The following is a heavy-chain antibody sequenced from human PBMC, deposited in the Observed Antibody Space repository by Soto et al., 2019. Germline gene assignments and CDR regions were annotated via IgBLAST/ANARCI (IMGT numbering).Heavy chain of an antibody. CDR3: ANARLRGYYFDY. V-gene: IGHV3-23*01. Sequence: GGSLRLSCAASGFTFSSYAMSWVRQAPGKGLEWVSAISGSGGSTYYADSVKGRFTISRDNSKNTLYLQMNSLRAEDTAVYYCANARLRGYYFDYRGQGTLVTVSS. J-gene: IGHJ4*02. D-gene: IGHD4-17*01. CDR2: ISGSGGST. CDR1: GFTFSSYA.